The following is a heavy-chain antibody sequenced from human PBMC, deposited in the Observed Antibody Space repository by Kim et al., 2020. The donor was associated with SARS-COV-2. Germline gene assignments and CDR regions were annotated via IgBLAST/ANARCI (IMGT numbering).Heavy chain of an antibody. J-gene: IGHJ4*02. D-gene: IGHD2-21*02. Sequence: DSVKGRFTSSRDNAKNSLYLQMNSLRAEDTAVYYCARDLVTTKGVHYFDYWGQGTLVTVSS. CDR3: ARDLVTTKGVHYFDY. V-gene: IGHV3-21*01.